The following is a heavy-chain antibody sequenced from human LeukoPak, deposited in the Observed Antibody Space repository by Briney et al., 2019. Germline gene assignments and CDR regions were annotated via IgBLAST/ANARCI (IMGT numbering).Heavy chain of an antibody. D-gene: IGHD6-13*01. CDR2: IYYSGST. J-gene: IGHJ5*02. Sequence: SETLSLTCTVSGGSISSGGYYWSWIRQPPGKGLEWIGYIYYSGSTYYNPSLKSRVTISVDTSKNQFSLKLSSVTAADTAVYYCALASIAAADTGFDPWGQGTLVTVSS. CDR3: ALASIAAADTGFDP. V-gene: IGHV4-30-4*01. CDR1: GGSISSGGYY.